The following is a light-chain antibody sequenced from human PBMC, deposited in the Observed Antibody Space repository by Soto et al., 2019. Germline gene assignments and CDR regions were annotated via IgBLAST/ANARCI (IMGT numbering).Light chain of an antibody. CDR3: SSGDYSLDVPV. Sequence: QSVLTQPPSATATPGQTFTISCSRRYHNIGSNFVSWYQRLPGTAPKLLIYSINQRPSGVPDRCSGFKAGTSASLTMRGLQSEYEADDLGSSGDYSLDVPVFGGGSKVTV. V-gene: IGLV1-44*01. CDR2: SIN. J-gene: IGLJ2*01. CDR1: YHNIGSNF.